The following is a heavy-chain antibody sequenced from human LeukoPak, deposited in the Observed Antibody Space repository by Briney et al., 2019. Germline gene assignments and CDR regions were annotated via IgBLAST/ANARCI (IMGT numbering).Heavy chain of an antibody. V-gene: IGHV4-59*01. D-gene: IGHD1-1*01. J-gene: IGHJ4*02. CDR2: IYSSGST. Sequence: SETLSLTCTVSGGSISSYYWSWIRQPPGKGLEWIGYIYSSGSTNYNPSLKSRLTISVDASKNQFSLKLTSVTAADTAVYYCARAPWKDYWGQGTLVTVSS. CDR3: ARAPWKDY. CDR1: GGSISSYY.